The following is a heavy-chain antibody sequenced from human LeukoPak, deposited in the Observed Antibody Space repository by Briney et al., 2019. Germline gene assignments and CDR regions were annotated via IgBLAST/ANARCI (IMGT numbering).Heavy chain of an antibody. CDR1: GGSFSGYY. D-gene: IGHD6-6*01. CDR2: INHSGST. CDR3: ARASRAARLHC. V-gene: IGHV4-34*01. J-gene: IGHJ4*02. Sequence: PSETLSLTCAVYGGSFSGYYWSWIRQPPGKGLEWIGEINHSGSTNYNPSLKSRVTISVDTSKNQFSLKLSSVTAADTAVYYCARASRAARLHCWGQGTLVTVSS.